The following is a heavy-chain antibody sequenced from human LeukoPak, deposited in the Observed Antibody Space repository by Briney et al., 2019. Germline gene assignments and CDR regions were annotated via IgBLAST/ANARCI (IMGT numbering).Heavy chain of an antibody. CDR1: GFTFSHYG. Sequence: GGSLRLSCAASGFTFSHYGMHWVRQAPGKGLEWVSAISGSGGSTYYADSVKGRFTISRDNSKNTLYLQMNRLRDEDTAAYYCAKDSYDYVWGSYRGGFDYWGQGTLVTVSS. D-gene: IGHD3-16*02. J-gene: IGHJ4*02. CDR2: ISGSGGST. V-gene: IGHV3-23*01. CDR3: AKDSYDYVWGSYRGGFDY.